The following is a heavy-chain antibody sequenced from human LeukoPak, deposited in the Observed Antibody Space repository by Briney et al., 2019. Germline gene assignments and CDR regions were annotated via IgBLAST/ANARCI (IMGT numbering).Heavy chain of an antibody. CDR2: IWYDGSNK. CDR3: VGQSSGWYHFDY. Sequence: GGSLRLSCAASGFTFSSYGMHWVRQAPGKGLEWVAVIWYDGSNKYYADSVKGRFTISRDNSKNTLYMQMNSLRAEDTAVYYCVGQSSGWYHFDYWGQGTLVTVSS. CDR1: GFTFSSYG. V-gene: IGHV3-33*03. J-gene: IGHJ4*02. D-gene: IGHD6-19*01.